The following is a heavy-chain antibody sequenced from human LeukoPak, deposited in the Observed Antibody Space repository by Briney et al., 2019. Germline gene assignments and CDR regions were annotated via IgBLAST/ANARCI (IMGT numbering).Heavy chain of an antibody. CDR1: GGSFSGYY. J-gene: IGHJ4*02. D-gene: IGHD3-10*01. V-gene: IGHV4-59*01. CDR2: IYYSGST. CDR3: AGSGSYRPPNFDY. Sequence: PSETLSLTCAVYGGSFSGYYWSWIRQPPGKGLEWIGYIYYSGSTNYNPSLKSRVTISVDTSKNQFSLKLSSVTAADTAVYYCAGSGSYRPPNFDYWGQGTLVTVSS.